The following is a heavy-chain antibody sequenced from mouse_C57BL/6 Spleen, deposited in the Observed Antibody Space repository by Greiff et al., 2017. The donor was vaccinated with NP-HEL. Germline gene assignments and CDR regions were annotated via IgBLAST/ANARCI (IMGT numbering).Heavy chain of an antibody. CDR2: IHPNSGST. CDR3: ARLTVFYAMDY. V-gene: IGHV1-64*01. Sequence: QVQLQQPGAELVKPGASVKLSCKASGYTFTSYWMHWVKQRPGQGLEWIGMIHPNSGSTNYHEKFKSKATLTVDKSSSTAYMQLSSLTSEDSAVYYCARLTVFYAMDYWGQGTSVTVSS. D-gene: IGHD4-1*01. J-gene: IGHJ4*01. CDR1: GYTFTSYW.